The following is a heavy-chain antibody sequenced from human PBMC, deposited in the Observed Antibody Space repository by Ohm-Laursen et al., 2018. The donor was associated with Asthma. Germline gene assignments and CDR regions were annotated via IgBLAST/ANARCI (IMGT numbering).Heavy chain of an antibody. V-gene: IGHV1-46*01. D-gene: IGHD3-22*01. CDR1: GYTFTSYY. CDR2: INLRGGRT. Sequence: GPSLKASCKVSGYTFTSYYMHWVRQAPGQGLERMVIINLRGGRTSYAQKSQGRVTMTRDTSTSTVYMELSSLRSEDTAVYYCARGREYYYDSSGYYRDAFDIWGQGTMVTVSS. J-gene: IGHJ3*02. CDR3: ARGREYYYDSSGYYRDAFDI.